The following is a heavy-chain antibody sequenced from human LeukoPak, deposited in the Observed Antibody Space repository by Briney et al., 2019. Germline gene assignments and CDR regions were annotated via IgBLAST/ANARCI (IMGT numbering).Heavy chain of an antibody. D-gene: IGHD6-13*01. CDR1: GFTFSSYS. CDR3: AREGHRIAAAGANDY. V-gene: IGHV3-21*01. Sequence: GSLRLSCAASGFTFSSYSMNWVRQAPGKGLEWVSSISSSSSYIYYADSVKGRFTISRDNAKNSLYLQMNSLRAEDTAVYYCAREGHRIAAAGANDYWGQGTLVTVSS. J-gene: IGHJ4*02. CDR2: ISSSSSYI.